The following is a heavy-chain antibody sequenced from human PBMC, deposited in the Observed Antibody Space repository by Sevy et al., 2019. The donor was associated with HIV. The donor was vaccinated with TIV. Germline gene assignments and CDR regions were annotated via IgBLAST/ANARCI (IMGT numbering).Heavy chain of an antibody. J-gene: IGHJ4*02. CDR1: GGTFSSYA. CDR3: ARGVTMIRGGGYYFDY. V-gene: IGHV1-69*13. CDR2: IIPIFGTT. Sequence: ASVKVSCKASGGTFSSYAIHWVRQAPGQGLEWMGGIIPIFGTTNYAQKFQDRVTITADESTSTSNMELSSLRSEDTAVYYCARGVTMIRGGGYYFDYWGQGTLVTVSS. D-gene: IGHD3-22*01.